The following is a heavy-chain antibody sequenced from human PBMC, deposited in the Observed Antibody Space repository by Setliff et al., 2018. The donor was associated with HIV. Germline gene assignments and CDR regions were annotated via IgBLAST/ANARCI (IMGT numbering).Heavy chain of an antibody. CDR1: GFTFNKAW. CDR2: VKSKGDGGTV. D-gene: IGHD2-8*01. V-gene: IGHV3-15*01. Sequence: GGSLRLSCAASGFTFNKAWMNWVRQAPGKGLEWIARVKSKGDGGTVDYAAPVKGRFTISVDDSGNTLHLQMNSLQTEDTAVYYCAREKYGDKFDYWGQGTLVTVSS. J-gene: IGHJ4*02. CDR3: AREKYGDKFDY.